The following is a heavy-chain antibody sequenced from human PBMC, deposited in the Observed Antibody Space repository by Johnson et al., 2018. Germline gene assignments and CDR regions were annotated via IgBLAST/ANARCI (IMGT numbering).Heavy chain of an antibody. J-gene: IGHJ3*02. D-gene: IGHD1-26*01. V-gene: IGHV3-33*01. CDR1: GFTFSSYG. Sequence: QVQLVESGGGVVQPGRSLRLSCAASGFTFSSYGMHWVRQAPGKGLDWVAVIWYDGSNKYYADSVKGRFTISRDNSKNTLYLQMNRLRAEDTAVYYCARDWGELLRSAPKDAFDIWGQGTMVTVSS. CDR2: IWYDGSNK. CDR3: ARDWGELLRSAPKDAFDI.